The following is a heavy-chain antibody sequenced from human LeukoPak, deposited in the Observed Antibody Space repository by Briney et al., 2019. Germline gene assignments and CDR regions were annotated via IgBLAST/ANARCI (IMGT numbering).Heavy chain of an antibody. V-gene: IGHV3-66*01. CDR2: IYSGGST. J-gene: IGHJ5*02. Sequence: GGSLRLSCAASGFTVSSNYMSWVRQAPGKGLECVSVIYSGGSTYYADSVKGRFTISRDNSKNTLYLQMSSLRAEDTAVYYCARDRLEWPSAWFDPWGQGTLVTVSS. D-gene: IGHD3-3*01. CDR1: GFTVSSNY. CDR3: ARDRLEWPSAWFDP.